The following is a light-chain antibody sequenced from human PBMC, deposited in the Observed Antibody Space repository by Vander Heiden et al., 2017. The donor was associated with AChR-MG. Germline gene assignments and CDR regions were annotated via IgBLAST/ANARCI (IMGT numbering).Light chain of an antibody. CDR3: QQYNTWPT. V-gene: IGKV3-15*01. Sequence: ETVMTQSPATLSVSPGGRASLPCRASQNVTNNLAWYKQKPGQAPRLLIYGASTRATGIPARFSGSGSGTEFTLTISSLQSEDFAVYYCQQYNTWPTFGPGTKVDI. CDR2: GAS. J-gene: IGKJ3*01. CDR1: QNVTNN.